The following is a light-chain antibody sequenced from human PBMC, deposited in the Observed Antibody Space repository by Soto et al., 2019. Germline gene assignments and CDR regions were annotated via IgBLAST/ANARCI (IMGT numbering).Light chain of an antibody. CDR2: GAS. V-gene: IGKV3-15*01. J-gene: IGKJ5*01. Sequence: EIVISQSLPTLSVSHGERATLSCRASQSVSSYLAWYQQRPGQAPRLLIYGASTRATAIPPRFSGSGSGTEFTLTISSLQSEDFAVYYCQQYDNWPITFGQGTRLEI. CDR3: QQYDNWPIT. CDR1: QSVSSY.